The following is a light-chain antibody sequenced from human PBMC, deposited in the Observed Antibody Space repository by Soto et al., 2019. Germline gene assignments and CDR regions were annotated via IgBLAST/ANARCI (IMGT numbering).Light chain of an antibody. CDR1: QSVSNNY. CDR2: GAS. V-gene: IGKV3-20*01. Sequence: EIVLKQSPGTLSLSPGERATLSCRASQSVSNNYLAWYQQKPGQAPRLLIYGASSRATGIPDRFSGSGSGTDFTLTISRLEPEDFAVYYCQQYGSSITFGQGTRLEIK. J-gene: IGKJ5*01. CDR3: QQYGSSIT.